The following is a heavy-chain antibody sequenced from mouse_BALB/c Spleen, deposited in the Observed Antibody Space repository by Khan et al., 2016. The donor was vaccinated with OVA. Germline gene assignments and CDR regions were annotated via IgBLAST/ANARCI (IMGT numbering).Heavy chain of an antibody. CDR2: INTYTGEP. V-gene: IGHV9-3-1*01. D-gene: IGHD1-3*01. CDR1: GYTFTNYG. J-gene: IGHJ2*01. Sequence: QIQLVQSGPELKKPGETVKISCKASGYTFTNYGMNWVKQAPGKGLKWMGWINTYTGEPTYADDFKGRFAFSLETSASTAYLQINNLKNEDTATYCCARDNRDFDYWGQGTTLTVSS. CDR3: ARDNRDFDY.